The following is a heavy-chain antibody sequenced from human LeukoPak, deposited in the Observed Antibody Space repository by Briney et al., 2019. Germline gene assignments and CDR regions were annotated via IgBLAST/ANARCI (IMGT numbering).Heavy chain of an antibody. V-gene: IGHV4-31*03. J-gene: IGHJ6*04. D-gene: IGHD2-2*01. CDR1: GGSISSGGYY. CDR2: IYYSGST. Sequence: SETLSLTCTVSGGSISSGGYYWSWIRQHPGTGLEWIGYIYYSGSTYYNPSLKSRVTISVDTSKNQFSLKLSSVTAADTAVYYCARTPYCSSTSCYLLSGMGVWGKGTTVTVSS. CDR3: ARTPYCSSTSCYLLSGMGV.